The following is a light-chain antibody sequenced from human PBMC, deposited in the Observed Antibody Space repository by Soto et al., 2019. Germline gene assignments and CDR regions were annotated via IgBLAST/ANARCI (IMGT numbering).Light chain of an antibody. CDR1: QSITSY. CDR2: GAS. J-gene: IGKJ4*01. Sequence: DIPMTQSPSSLSASVGDRVTITCRASQSITSYLNWYQQKPGKAPSLLIYGASSLQSGVPSRFSGSGSGTDFTLTISSLQPEDFATYYCQQSYSTPLTFGGGTKVEIK. CDR3: QQSYSTPLT. V-gene: IGKV1-39*01.